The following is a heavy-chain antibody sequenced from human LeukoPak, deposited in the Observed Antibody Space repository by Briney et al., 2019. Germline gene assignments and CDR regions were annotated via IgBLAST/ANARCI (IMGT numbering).Heavy chain of an antibody. Sequence: SETLSLTCAVSGGSISSGGYSWSWIRQPPGKGLEWIGTVYFTGTTSYNPSLQSRVTISVDTSKNQFSLRLSSVSAADTAVYYCARHMAWFDSWGQGSRVTVSS. V-gene: IGHV4-30-2*03. D-gene: IGHD3-10*01. CDR2: VYFTGTT. J-gene: IGHJ5*01. CDR3: ARHMAWFDS. CDR1: GGSISSGGYS.